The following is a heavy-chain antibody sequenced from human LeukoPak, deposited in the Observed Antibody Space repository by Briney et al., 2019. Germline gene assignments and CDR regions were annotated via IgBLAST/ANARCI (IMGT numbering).Heavy chain of an antibody. V-gene: IGHV4-30-4*01. D-gene: IGHD3-10*01. Sequence: SETLSLTCTVSGGSISSGDYDWSWIRQPPGKGLEWIGYIYYSGSTYYNPSLKSRVTISVDTSKNQFSLKLSSVTAADTAVYYCARGALLWFGELGGNWFDPWGQGTLVTVSS. CDR3: ARGALLWFGELGGNWFDP. J-gene: IGHJ5*02. CDR1: GGSISSGDYD. CDR2: IYYSGST.